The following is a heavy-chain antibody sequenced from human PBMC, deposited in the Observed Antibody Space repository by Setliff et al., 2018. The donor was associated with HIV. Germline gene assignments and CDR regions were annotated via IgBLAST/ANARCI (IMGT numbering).Heavy chain of an antibody. Sequence: GGSLRLSCAASGFTFSSYEMNWVRQAPGKGLEWLSYISSSDSTIYYADSVKGRFTIYRDNAKNSLFLQMDSLRVEDTAFYYCARLSPPDDYGDLGGVDYWGQGTLVTVSS. D-gene: IGHD4-17*01. CDR2: ISSSDSTI. J-gene: IGHJ4*02. CDR3: ARLSPPDDYGDLGGVDY. CDR1: GFTFSSYE. V-gene: IGHV3-48*03.